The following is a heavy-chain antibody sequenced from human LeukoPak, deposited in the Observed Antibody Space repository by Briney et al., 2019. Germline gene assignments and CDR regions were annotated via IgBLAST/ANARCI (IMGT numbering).Heavy chain of an antibody. D-gene: IGHD4-17*01. J-gene: IGHJ5*02. CDR2: ISSSSSTI. CDR3: AKDTRAAYGDYGGHWFDP. Sequence: GGSLRLSCAASGFTFSTYSMNWVRQAPGKGLEWASYISSSSSTIYYADSVKGRFTISRDNAKNSLYLQMNSLTTEDTALYYCAKDTRAAYGDYGGHWFDPWGPGTLVTVSS. V-gene: IGHV3-48*01. CDR1: GFTFSTYS.